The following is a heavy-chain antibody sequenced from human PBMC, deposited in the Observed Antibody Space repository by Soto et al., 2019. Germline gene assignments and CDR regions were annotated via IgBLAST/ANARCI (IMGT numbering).Heavy chain of an antibody. Sequence: ASVKVSCKASGYTFTNYGISWVQQAPGQGLEWTGWINTYNGNTNHAQKLQGRVTMTTDTSTSTAYMELRSLRSDDTAVYYCARGVGSGTYYNQYNWFDPWGQGTLVTVSS. J-gene: IGHJ5*02. CDR1: GYTFTNYG. CDR2: INTYNGNT. CDR3: ARGVGSGTYYNQYNWFDP. V-gene: IGHV1-18*01. D-gene: IGHD3-10*01.